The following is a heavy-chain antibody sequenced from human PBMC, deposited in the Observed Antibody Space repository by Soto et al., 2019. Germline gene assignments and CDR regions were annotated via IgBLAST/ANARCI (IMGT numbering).Heavy chain of an antibody. CDR3: ATDAGGSSYFDY. Sequence: QVQLVESGGGVVQPGRSLRLSCAASGFTFSSYGMHWFRQAPGKGLEWVAVISYDGSNEYYADSVKGRFTISRDNSKNTLYLQMNSLRAEDTAVYYCATDAGGSSYFDYWGQGTLVTVSS. V-gene: IGHV3-30*03. D-gene: IGHD1-26*01. J-gene: IGHJ4*02. CDR2: ISYDGSNE. CDR1: GFTFSSYG.